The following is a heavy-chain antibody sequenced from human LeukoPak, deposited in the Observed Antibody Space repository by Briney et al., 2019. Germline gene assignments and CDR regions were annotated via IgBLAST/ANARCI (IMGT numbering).Heavy chain of an antibody. Sequence: PSETLSLTCTVSGGSISSGGYYWSWIRQHPGKGLEWIGYIYYSGSTDYNPSLKSRVTISVDTSKNQFFLKLYSVTAADTAVYYCAREVGSVAGTLVYFDYWGQGTLVTVSS. J-gene: IGHJ4*02. D-gene: IGHD6-19*01. CDR2: IYYSGST. CDR3: AREVGSVAGTLVYFDY. V-gene: IGHV4-31*03. CDR1: GGSISSGGYY.